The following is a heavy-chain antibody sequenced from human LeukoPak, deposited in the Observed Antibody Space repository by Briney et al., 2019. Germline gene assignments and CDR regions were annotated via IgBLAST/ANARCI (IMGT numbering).Heavy chain of an antibody. D-gene: IGHD6-6*01. J-gene: IGHJ4*02. CDR1: GYTLTELS. V-gene: IGHV1-24*01. CDR2: FDPEDGET. Sequence: ASVKVSCKVSGYTLTELSMHWVRQAPGKGLEWMGGFDPEDGETIYAQKFQGRVTMTEDTSTDTAYMELSSLRSEDTAAYYCATGIAARLRFDYWGQGTLVTVSS. CDR3: ATGIAARLRFDY.